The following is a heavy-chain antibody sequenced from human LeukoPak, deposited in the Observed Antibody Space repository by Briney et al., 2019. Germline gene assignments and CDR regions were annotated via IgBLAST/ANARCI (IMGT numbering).Heavy chain of an antibody. CDR2: IYYSGST. Sequence: PSETLSLTCTVSGGSISSSSYYWGWIRQPPGKGLEWIGSIYYSGSTYYNPSLKSRVTISVDTSKNQFSLKLTSVTAADTAVYYCARLSAWSHGADYWGQGTLVTVSS. CDR3: ARLSAWSHGADY. D-gene: IGHD6-19*01. J-gene: IGHJ4*02. CDR1: GGSISSSSYY. V-gene: IGHV4-39*07.